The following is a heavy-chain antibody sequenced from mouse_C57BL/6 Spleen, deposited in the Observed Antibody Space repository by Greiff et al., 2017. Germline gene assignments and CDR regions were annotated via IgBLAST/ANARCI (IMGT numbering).Heavy chain of an antibody. J-gene: IGHJ1*03. CDR2: ISYDGSN. D-gene: IGHD2-4*01. CDR1: GYSITSGYY. Sequence: EVQLQESGPGLVKPSQSLSLTCSVTGYSITSGYYWNWIRQFPGNKLEWMGYISYDGSNNYNPSLKNRISITRDTSKNQFFLKLNSVTTEDTATYYCARADYDGYFDVWGTGTTVTVSS. V-gene: IGHV3-6*01. CDR3: ARADYDGYFDV.